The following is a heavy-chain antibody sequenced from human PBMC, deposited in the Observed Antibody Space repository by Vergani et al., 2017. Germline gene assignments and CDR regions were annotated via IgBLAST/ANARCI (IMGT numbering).Heavy chain of an antibody. J-gene: IGHJ5*02. CDR3: AREPFGSGYFPPGYNWFDP. V-gene: IGHV3-30*04. Sequence: QVQLVESGGGVVQPGRSLRLSCAASGFTFSTYAMHWVRQAPGKGLEWVAVISYDGSNNYYADSVKGRFTISRDNSKNTLYLQMNSLRVEDTAVYYCAREPFGSGYFPPGYNWFDPWGQGTLVTVSS. CDR1: GFTFSTYA. CDR2: ISYDGSNN. D-gene: IGHD3-3*01.